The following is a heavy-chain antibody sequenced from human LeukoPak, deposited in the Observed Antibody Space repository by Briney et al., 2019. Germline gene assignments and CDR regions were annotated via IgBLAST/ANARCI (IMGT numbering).Heavy chain of an antibody. D-gene: IGHD3-22*01. CDR2: ISSSGSTI. CDR3: ARDVSYDSSGYYYGYYFDY. CDR1: GFTFSDYY. V-gene: IGHV3-11*01. Sequence: PGGSLRLSCAASGFTFSDYYMSWIRQAPGKGLEWVSYISSSGSTIYYADSVKGRFTISRDNAKNSLYLQMNSPRAEDTAVYYCARDVSYDSSGYYYGYYFDYWGQGTLVTVSS. J-gene: IGHJ4*02.